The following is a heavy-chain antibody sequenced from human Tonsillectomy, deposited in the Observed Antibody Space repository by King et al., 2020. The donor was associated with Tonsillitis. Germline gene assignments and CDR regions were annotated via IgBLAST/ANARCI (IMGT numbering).Heavy chain of an antibody. CDR1: GYIFTSYW. CDR2: IYPGDSDT. Sequence: VQLVESGAEVKKPGESLKISCKGSGYIFTSYWIGWVRQMPGKGLEWMGIIYPGDSDTRYSPSFQGQVTISADKSISTAYLQWSSLKASDTAMYYCARRFHGGKAGKSYYYYYMDVWGKGTTVTVSS. CDR3: ARRFHGGKAGKSYYYYYMDV. V-gene: IGHV5-51*01. D-gene: IGHD4-23*01. J-gene: IGHJ6*03.